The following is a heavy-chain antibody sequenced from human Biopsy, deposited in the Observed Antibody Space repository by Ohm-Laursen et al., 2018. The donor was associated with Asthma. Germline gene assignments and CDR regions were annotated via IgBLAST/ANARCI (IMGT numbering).Heavy chain of an antibody. D-gene: IGHD1-26*01. CDR1: GGSFSSNY. CDR3: ARGSSSRLSEWELLVSGGKRAHSYYGMDV. J-gene: IGHJ6*02. CDR2: THHSGYT. Sequence: SDTLSLTCVVYGGSFSSNYWSWIRQTPGKGLEWLGDTHHSGYTNYNPSLTSRLTLSVDTSKNPFSLRLASGTPADTAVYFCARGSSSRLSEWELLVSGGKRAHSYYGMDVWGQGTTVTVSS. V-gene: IGHV4-34*01.